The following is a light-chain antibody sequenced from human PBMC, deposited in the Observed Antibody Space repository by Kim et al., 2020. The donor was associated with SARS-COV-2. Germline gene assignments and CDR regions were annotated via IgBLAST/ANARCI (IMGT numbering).Light chain of an antibody. CDR2: ENN. CDR3: QSFDSNIQV. V-gene: IGLV6-57*01. Sequence: ATTSCTPCRGSSSPTNVHWYQQRPATSPPAVIFENNQRPSGVPDRFSGSIDWSSTSASLTISGLKTEDEADYYCQSFDSNIQVFGGGTQLTVL. CDR1: RGSSSPTN. J-gene: IGLJ3*02.